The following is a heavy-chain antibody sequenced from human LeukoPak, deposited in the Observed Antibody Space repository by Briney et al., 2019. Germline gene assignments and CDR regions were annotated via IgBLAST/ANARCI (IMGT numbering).Heavy chain of an antibody. D-gene: IGHD2/OR15-2a*01. CDR1: GGSISSSNYY. J-gene: IGHJ4*02. CDR2: IYYSGST. V-gene: IGHV4-39*01. Sequence: SETLSLTCTVSGGSISSSNYYWGWIRQPPGKGLEWIGTIYYSGSTYYNPSLKSRITISVDTSKNQFSLKMRSVAAADTAVYYCARPTSKLGSFDYWGQGTLVTVSS. CDR3: ARPTSKLGSFDY.